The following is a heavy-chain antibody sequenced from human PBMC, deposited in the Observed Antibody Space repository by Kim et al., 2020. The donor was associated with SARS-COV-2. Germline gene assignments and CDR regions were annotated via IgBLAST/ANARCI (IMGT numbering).Heavy chain of an antibody. V-gene: IGHV3-53*01. Sequence: GGSLRLSCAASGFTVSSNYMGWVRQAPGKGLEWVSVIYYGDDTYYTDSVKGRFIISRDNSKNTLYLQMNSLRAEDTAVYYCARVVPTGGYFDYWGQGTLV. CDR3: ARVVPTGGYFDY. D-gene: IGHD6-6*01. CDR2: IYYGDDT. CDR1: GFTVSSNY. J-gene: IGHJ4*02.